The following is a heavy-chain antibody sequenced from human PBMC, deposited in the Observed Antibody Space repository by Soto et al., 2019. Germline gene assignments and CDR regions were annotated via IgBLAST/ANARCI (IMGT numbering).Heavy chain of an antibody. Sequence: SETLSLTCAVSGGSISSGGYSWSWIRQPPGKGLEWIGYIYHSGSTLYKQSLKSQVTISVDKSKKQFSMKLSYVTAADTAVYYCARDQLEGNWFDPWGQGTLVTVSS. V-gene: IGHV4-30-2*01. D-gene: IGHD1-1*01. CDR1: GGSISSGGYS. J-gene: IGHJ5*02. CDR3: ARDQLEGNWFDP. CDR2: IYHSGST.